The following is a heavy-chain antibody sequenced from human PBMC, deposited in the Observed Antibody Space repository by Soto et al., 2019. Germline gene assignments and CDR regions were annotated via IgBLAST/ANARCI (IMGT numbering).Heavy chain of an antibody. D-gene: IGHD2-2*03. CDR3: ARTGERWILGYYFDY. CDR1: GGSISSGGYY. V-gene: IGHV4-31*03. CDR2: IYYSGSA. Sequence: QVQLQESGPGLVEPSQTLSLTCTVSGGSISSGGYYWSWIRQHPGKGLEWIGYIYYSGSAYYNPSLKGRVNISVDTSKNQFSLKLSSVTAADTAVYYCARTGERWILGYYFDYWGQGTLVTVSS. J-gene: IGHJ4*02.